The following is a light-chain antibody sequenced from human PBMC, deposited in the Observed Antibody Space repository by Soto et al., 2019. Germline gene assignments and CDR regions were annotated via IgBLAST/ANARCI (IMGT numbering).Light chain of an antibody. Sequence: EVLMTQSPATLSGSPGEGVTLSWRASQGIGDTLAWYQHKPGQTPSLLIYDTSTRATGVPASFSGSGSATEFTLTISSLQSPDFAVYYCQQYNNWPPITFGHGTRLEI. CDR1: QGIGDT. V-gene: IGKV3-15*01. J-gene: IGKJ5*01. CDR3: QQYNNWPPIT. CDR2: DTS.